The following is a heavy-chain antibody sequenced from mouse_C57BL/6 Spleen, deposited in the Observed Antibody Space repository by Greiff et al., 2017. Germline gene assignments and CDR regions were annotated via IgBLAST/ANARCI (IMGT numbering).Heavy chain of an antibody. D-gene: IGHD2-4*01. V-gene: IGHV1-55*01. J-gene: IGHJ3*01. CDR1: GYTFTSYW. CDR2: IYPGSGST. CDR3: ARGGDYDDGLFAY. Sequence: QVQLQQPGAELVKPGASVKMSCKASGYTFTSYWITWVKQRPGQGLEWIGDIYPGSGSTNYNEKLKSKATLTVDTSSSTAYMQLSSLTSEDSAVYYCARGGDYDDGLFAYWGQGTLVTVSA.